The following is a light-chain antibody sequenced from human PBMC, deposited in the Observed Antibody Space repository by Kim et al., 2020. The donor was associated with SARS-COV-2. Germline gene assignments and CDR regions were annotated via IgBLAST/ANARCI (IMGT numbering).Light chain of an antibody. J-gene: IGLJ2*01. V-gene: IGLV1-44*01. CDR3: ATWDDSLNGVV. Sequence: GQRVTISCSGSSTNIGGNTVNWYQQLPGTAPKLLIYSNNQRPSGVPDRFSGSKSGTSASLAISGLQSEDEADYYCATWDDSLNGVVFGGGTQLTVL. CDR1: STNIGGNT. CDR2: SNN.